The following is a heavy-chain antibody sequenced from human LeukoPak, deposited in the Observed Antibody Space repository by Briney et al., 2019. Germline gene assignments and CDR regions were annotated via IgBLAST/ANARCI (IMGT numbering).Heavy chain of an antibody. CDR3: ARDSESQWLGHYYYYGMDV. D-gene: IGHD6-19*01. J-gene: IGHJ6*02. V-gene: IGHV1-2*02. CDR2: INPNSGGT. Sequence: GASVKVSCKASGYTFTGYYMHWVRQAPGQGLEWMGWINPNSGGTNYAQKFQGRVTMTRDTSISTAYMELSRLRSDDTAVYYCARDSESQWLGHYYYYGMDVWGQGTTVTVSS. CDR1: GYTFTGYY.